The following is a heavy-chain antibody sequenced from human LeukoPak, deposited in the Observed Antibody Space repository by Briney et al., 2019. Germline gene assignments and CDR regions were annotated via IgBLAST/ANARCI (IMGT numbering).Heavy chain of an antibody. CDR3: ARGGGDIVVVPAAPPPDVAFDI. Sequence: SETLSLTCTVSGGSISSYYWSWIRQPPGKGLEWIGYIYYSGSTNYNPSLKSRVTISVDTSKNQFSLKLSSVTAADTAVYYCARGGGDIVVVPAAPPPDVAFDIWGQGTMVTVSS. V-gene: IGHV4-59*01. J-gene: IGHJ3*02. CDR2: IYYSGST. CDR1: GGSISSYY. D-gene: IGHD2-2*01.